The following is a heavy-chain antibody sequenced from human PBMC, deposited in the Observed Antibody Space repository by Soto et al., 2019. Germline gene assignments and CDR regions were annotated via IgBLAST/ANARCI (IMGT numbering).Heavy chain of an antibody. CDR2: INHSGST. CDR1: GGSFSGYY. D-gene: IGHD4-17*01. CDR3: ARYGYYGDSLDY. J-gene: IGHJ4*02. Sequence: QVQLQQWGAGLLKPSETLSLTCAVYGGSFSGYYWSWIRQPPGKGLEWIGEINHSGSTNYNPSLKSRVTISVDTSKNQFSLKLSSVTAADTAVYYCARYGYYGDSLDYWGQGTLVTVSS. V-gene: IGHV4-34*01.